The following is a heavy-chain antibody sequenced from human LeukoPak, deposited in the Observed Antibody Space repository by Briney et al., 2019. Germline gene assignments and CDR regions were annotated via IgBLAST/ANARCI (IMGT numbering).Heavy chain of an antibody. Sequence: ASVKVSCKASGYSFSGYYLHWVRQAPGQGLEWMGWINPNIGDTYYAQNFQGRVTMTRDTSISTAYMELSRLRSDDTAVYYCARGGYSGTEKPNDYWGRGTQVTVSS. V-gene: IGHV1-2*02. D-gene: IGHD1-26*01. CDR2: INPNIGDT. CDR3: ARGGYSGTEKPNDY. J-gene: IGHJ4*02. CDR1: GYSFSGYY.